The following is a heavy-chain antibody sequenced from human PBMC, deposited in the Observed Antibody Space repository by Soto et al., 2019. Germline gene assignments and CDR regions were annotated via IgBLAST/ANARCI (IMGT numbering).Heavy chain of an antibody. CDR2: INTGNGHT. J-gene: IGHJ5*02. CDR3: ASRGYDFWSGLDP. D-gene: IGHD3-3*01. V-gene: IGHV1-3*04. Sequence: ASVKVSCKASGYTFTAYGIHWVRQAPGQRLEWMGWINTGNGHTKYSQKFQGRVTITRDTSARTAYMELNSLRSEDTAVYYCASRGYDFWSGLDPWGQGTLVTVSS. CDR1: GYTFTAYG.